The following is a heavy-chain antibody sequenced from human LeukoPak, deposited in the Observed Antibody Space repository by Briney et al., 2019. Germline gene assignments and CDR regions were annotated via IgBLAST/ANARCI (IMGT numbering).Heavy chain of an antibody. CDR3: ARVFYDFWSGYYPGGYYYYMDV. CDR2: ISAYNGNT. CDR1: GYTFTDYY. D-gene: IGHD3-3*01. V-gene: IGHV1-18*04. Sequence: ASVKVSCKASGYTFTDYYMHWVRQAPGQGLEWMGWISAYNGNTNYAQKLQGRVTMTTDTSTSTAYMELRSLRPDDTAVYYCARVFYDFWSGYYPGGYYYYMDVWGKGTTVTVSS. J-gene: IGHJ6*03.